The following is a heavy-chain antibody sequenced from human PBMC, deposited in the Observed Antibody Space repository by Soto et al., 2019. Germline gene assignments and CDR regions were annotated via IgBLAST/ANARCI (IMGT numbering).Heavy chain of an antibody. J-gene: IGHJ4*02. D-gene: IGHD3-22*01. CDR1: GYTFTAYG. CDR3: ARELNTESSAYYSFAF. CDR2: VSTNDDRT. Sequence: QVQLVQSGPEVKMPGASVKVSCKTSGYTFTAYGLAWLRQAPGRRPEWMGWVSTNDDRTNYAQKFQGRVTMTTDRSTTTSSMELRSLRGDDTAVYYCARELNTESSAYYSFAFWGQGTLVTVSS. V-gene: IGHV1-18*01.